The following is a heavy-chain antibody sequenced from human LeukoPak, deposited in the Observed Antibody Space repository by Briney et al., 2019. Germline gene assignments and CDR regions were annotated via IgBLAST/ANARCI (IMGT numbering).Heavy chain of an antibody. CDR3: ARVWELSFDH. D-gene: IGHD1-26*01. J-gene: IGHJ4*02. CDR2: SYSGGTS. V-gene: IGHV3-53*01. Sequence: PGGSLRLSCAASGFTVSTDHMSWVRQAPGKGLEWVAVSYSGGTSQYAESVKGRFTISGDNSYNSLYLQMNSLRAEDTALYYCARVWELSFDHWGQGALVTVSS. CDR1: GFTVSTDH.